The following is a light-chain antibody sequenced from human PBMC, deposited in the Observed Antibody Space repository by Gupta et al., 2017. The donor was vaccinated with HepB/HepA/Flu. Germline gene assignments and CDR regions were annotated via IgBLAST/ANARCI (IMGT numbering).Light chain of an antibody. V-gene: IGKV4-1*01. CDR3: QQYDSTPYT. J-gene: IGKJ2*01. Sequence: DIVMTQSPDSLAVSLGERATINCKSSQSVLYSSNNKNYLAWYQQKPGQPPKVLIYWASTRESGVPDRFSGSGSETDFTLTISSLQAEDVAIYYCQQYDSTPYTFGQGTKLEIK. CDR2: WAS. CDR1: QSVLYSSNNKNY.